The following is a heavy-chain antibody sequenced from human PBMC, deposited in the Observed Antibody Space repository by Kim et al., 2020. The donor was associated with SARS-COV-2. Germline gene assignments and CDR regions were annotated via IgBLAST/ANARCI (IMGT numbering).Heavy chain of an antibody. V-gene: IGHV1-18*01. CDR2: ISGYNGNT. CDR3: ARDLPHRRDGYNPYYFDY. D-gene: IGHD5-12*01. CDR1: GYTFTSYG. Sequence: ASVKVSCKASGYTFTSYGISWVRQAPGQGLEWMGWISGYNGNTNYAQNFQGRVTMTADTFTSTAYMELRSLRSDDTAVYYCARDLPHRRDGYNPYYFDYWGQGTLVTVSS. J-gene: IGHJ4*02.